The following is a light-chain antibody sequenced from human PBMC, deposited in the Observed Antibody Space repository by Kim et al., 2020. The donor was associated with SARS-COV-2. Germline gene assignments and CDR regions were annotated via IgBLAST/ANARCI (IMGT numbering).Light chain of an antibody. CDR2: NNN. J-gene: IGLJ2*01. Sequence: RAPVSCSGRWSNSGSNTVNWYQQLPGTAPQLLIYNNNERFSGVSDRFAGSKSGSSASLAINGLQSEDEGDYYCAAWDDSLNGVVFGGGTQLTVL. CDR3: AAWDDSLNGVV. CDR1: WSNSGSNT. V-gene: IGLV1-44*01.